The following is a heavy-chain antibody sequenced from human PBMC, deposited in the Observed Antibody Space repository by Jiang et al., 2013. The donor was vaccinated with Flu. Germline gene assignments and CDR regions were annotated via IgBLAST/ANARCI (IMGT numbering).Heavy chain of an antibody. CDR1: TYRY. V-gene: IGHV1-45*02. CDR3: ANGGFGERNWFDP. Sequence: TYRYLALGATGPRTKTLEWMGWITPFNGNTNYAQKFQDRVTITRDRSMSTAYMELSSLRSEDTAMYYCANGGFGERNWFDPWGQGTLVTVSS. D-gene: IGHD3-10*01. J-gene: IGHJ5*02. CDR2: ITPFNGNT.